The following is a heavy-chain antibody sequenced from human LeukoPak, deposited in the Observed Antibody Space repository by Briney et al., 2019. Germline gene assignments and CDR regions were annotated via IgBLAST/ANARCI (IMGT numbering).Heavy chain of an antibody. J-gene: IGHJ4*02. CDR1: GFTFSSYS. V-gene: IGHV3-30*18. CDR2: ISYDGSNK. Sequence: LPGGSLRLSCAASGFTFSSYSMHWVRQAPGKGLEWVAVISYDGSNKYYADSVKGRFTISRDNSKNTLYLQMNSLRAEDTAVYYCAKDLDSSSWLYYFDYWGQGTLVTVSS. CDR3: AKDLDSSSWLYYFDY. D-gene: IGHD6-13*01.